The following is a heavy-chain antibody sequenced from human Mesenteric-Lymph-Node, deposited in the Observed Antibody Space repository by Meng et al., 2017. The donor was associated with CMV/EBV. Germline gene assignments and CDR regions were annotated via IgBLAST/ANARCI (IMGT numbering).Heavy chain of an antibody. V-gene: IGHV3-30*02. CDR2: IWYDGSNK. CDR1: GFTFSSYG. D-gene: IGHD1-7*01. J-gene: IGHJ4*02. Sequence: GESLKISCAASGFTFSSYGMHWVRQAPGKGLEWVAVIWYDGSNKYYADSVKGRFTISRDNSKNTLYLQMNSLRAEDTAVYYCAKDRRITGTYYYFDYWGQGTLVTVSS. CDR3: AKDRRITGTYYYFDY.